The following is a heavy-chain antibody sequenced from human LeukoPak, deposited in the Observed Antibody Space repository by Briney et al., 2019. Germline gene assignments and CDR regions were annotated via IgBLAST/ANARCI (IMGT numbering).Heavy chain of an antibody. D-gene: IGHD2-21*01. CDR2: IYDSGGSGGT. J-gene: IGHJ3*02. Sequence: SETLSLTCTVSGGSISNYYWSWIRQPPGKGLEWIGNIYDSGGSGGTNYNPSLKSRVSMSADTSKNQFSLELTSVTAADTALYYCARGTNVVEAEPADDAFDIWGQGTMVIVST. CDR3: ARGTNVVEAEPADDAFDI. V-gene: IGHV4-59*01. CDR1: GGSISNYY.